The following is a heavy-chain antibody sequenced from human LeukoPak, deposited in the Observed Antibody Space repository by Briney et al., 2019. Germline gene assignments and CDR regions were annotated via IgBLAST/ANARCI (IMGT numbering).Heavy chain of an antibody. V-gene: IGHV4-39*01. Sequence: SETLSLTCIVSGDSISSSSSYWGWIRQPPGKGLEWIGSRYYRGSTYYNPSLKSRVTISEDTSKNQLSLKLSSVTAADTAVYYCGRQENRIAEASAGYWGQGVLVTVSS. CDR3: GRQENRIAEASAGY. J-gene: IGHJ4*02. D-gene: IGHD6-13*01. CDR1: GDSISSSSSY. CDR2: RYYRGST.